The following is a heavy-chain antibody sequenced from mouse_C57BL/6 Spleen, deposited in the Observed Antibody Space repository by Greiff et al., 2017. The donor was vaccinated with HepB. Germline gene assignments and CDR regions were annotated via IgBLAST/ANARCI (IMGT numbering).Heavy chain of an antibody. CDR1: GYTFTSYT. D-gene: IGHD3-3*01. CDR2: INPSSGYT. V-gene: IGHV1-4*01. CDR3: AREGTRAMDY. Sequence: VQLQQSGAELARPGASVKMSCKASGYTFTSYTMHWVKQRPGQGLEWIGYINPSSGYTKYNQKFKDKATLTADKSSSTVYMQLSSLTSEDSAVYYCAREGTRAMDYWGQRTSVTVSS. J-gene: IGHJ4*01.